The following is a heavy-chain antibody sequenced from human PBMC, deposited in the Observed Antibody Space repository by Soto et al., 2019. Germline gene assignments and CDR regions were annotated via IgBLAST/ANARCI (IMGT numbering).Heavy chain of an antibody. J-gene: IGHJ4*02. V-gene: IGHV3-30-3*01. CDR2: ISYDGNNK. CDR3: ARDSEDIVVVVAAKAFDY. CDR1: GFTFSSYA. D-gene: IGHD2-15*01. Sequence: LRLSCAASGFTFSSYAMHWVRQAPGKGLEWVAAISYDGNNKYYADSVKGRFTISRDNAKNSLYLQMNSLRAEDTAVYYCARDSEDIVVVVAAKAFDYWGQGTLVTVSS.